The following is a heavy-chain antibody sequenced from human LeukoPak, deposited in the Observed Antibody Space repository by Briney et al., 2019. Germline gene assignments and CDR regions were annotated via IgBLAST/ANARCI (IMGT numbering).Heavy chain of an antibody. CDR2: INHSGST. CDR1: GGSFSGYY. V-gene: IGHV4-34*01. J-gene: IGHJ5*02. Sequence: SETLSLTCAVYGGSFSGYYWSWIRQPPGKGLEWIGEINHSGSTNYNPSLKSRVTISVDTSKNQFSLKLSSVTAADTAAYYCARGRSSSSPWFDPWGQGTLVTVSS. D-gene: IGHD6-6*01. CDR3: ARGRSSSSPWFDP.